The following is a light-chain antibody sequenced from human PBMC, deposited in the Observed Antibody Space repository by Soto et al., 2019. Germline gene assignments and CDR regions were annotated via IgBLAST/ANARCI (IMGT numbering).Light chain of an antibody. J-gene: IGKJ1*01. V-gene: IGKV3-15*01. CDR2: GAS. Sequence: EVVMTQSPATLSVSPGERATLSCRDSETVATNLAWYQQKPGQAPRLLISGASTRAAGISDRFRGSGSGTEFTLTISSLRSEDSAIYYCQQYFEWPPMTFGQGTKVEI. CDR3: QQYFEWPPMT. CDR1: ETVATN.